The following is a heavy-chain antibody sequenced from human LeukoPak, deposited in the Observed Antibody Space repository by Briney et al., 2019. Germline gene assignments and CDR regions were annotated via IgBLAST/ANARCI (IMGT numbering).Heavy chain of an antibody. Sequence: PSETLSLTCAVYGGSFSGYYWSWLRRPPGKGLGWIGEINHSGSTNYNPSLKSRVTISVDTSKNQFSLKLSSVTAADTAVYYCARRRSTMIVVVNRYYFDYWGQGTLVTVSS. D-gene: IGHD3-22*01. CDR3: ARRRSTMIVVVNRYYFDY. J-gene: IGHJ4*02. CDR1: GGSFSGYY. CDR2: INHSGST. V-gene: IGHV4-34*01.